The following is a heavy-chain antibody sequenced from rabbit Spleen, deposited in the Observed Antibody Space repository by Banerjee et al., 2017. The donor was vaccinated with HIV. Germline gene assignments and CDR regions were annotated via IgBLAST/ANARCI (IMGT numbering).Heavy chain of an antibody. V-gene: IGHV1S45*01. D-gene: IGHD6-1*01. J-gene: IGHJ4*01. CDR3: ARDDVVDSYYYTL. Sequence: EQLEESGGGLVKPEGSLTLTCKASGFSFNSGYDMCWVRQAPGKGLEWIACSYAGSSGSTYSAIWAKGRFPISKTSSTTVTLQMTSLTAADTATYFCARDDVVDSYYYTLWGPGTLVTVS. CDR1: GFSFNSGYD. CDR2: SYAGSSGST.